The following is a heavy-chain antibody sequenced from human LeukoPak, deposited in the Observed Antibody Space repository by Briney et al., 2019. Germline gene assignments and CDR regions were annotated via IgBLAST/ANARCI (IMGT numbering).Heavy chain of an antibody. CDR3: ARAHVLRFLEWSNYYYMDV. V-gene: IGHV4-39*07. Sequence: SETLSRTCIVSGGSISSSSYYWGWIRQPPGKGLEWIGSIYYSESTYYNMSLKSRVTISVDTSKNHFSLKLSSVTAADTAVYYCARAHVLRFLEWSNYYYMDVWGKGTTVTVSS. CDR2: IYYSEST. CDR1: GGSISSSSYY. D-gene: IGHD3-3*01. J-gene: IGHJ6*03.